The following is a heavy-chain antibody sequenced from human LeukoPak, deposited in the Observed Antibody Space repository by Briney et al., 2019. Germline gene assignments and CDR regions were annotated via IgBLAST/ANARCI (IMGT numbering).Heavy chain of an antibody. Sequence: GGSLRLSCAASGFTFSSYWMSWVRQAPGKGLEWVANIKQDGSEKYYVDSVKGRFTISRDNAKNSLYLQMNSLRAEDTAVYYCAGGSPYYYDSSPFDPWGQGTLVTVSS. J-gene: IGHJ5*02. CDR1: GFTFSSYW. CDR2: IKQDGSEK. V-gene: IGHV3-7*01. CDR3: AGGSPYYYDSSPFDP. D-gene: IGHD3-22*01.